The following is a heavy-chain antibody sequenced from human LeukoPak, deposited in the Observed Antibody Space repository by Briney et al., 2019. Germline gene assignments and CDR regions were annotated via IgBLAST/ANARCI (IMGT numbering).Heavy chain of an antibody. D-gene: IGHD3-10*01. Sequence: PGGSLRLSCAASGFTFSSYWMSWVRQAPGKGLEWVANIKQDGSEKYYVESVKGRFTISRDNAKNSLYLQMNSLRAEDTAVYYCARVPRPRAGSGIGYYFDYWGQGTLVTVSS. CDR3: ARVPRPRAGSGIGYYFDY. CDR2: IKQDGSEK. V-gene: IGHV3-7*01. J-gene: IGHJ4*02. CDR1: GFTFSSYW.